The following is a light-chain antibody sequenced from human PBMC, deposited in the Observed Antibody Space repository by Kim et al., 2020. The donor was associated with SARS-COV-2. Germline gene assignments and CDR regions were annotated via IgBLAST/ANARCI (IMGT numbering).Light chain of an antibody. CDR1: SSNIGSNT. Sequence: QSVLTQPPSASGTPGQRVTISCSGSSSNIGSNTVNWYQQLPGTAPKLLIYSNNQRPSGVPDRFSGSKSGTSASLAISGLQSEDEADYYCAAWDDCLNAFYVFGTGTKVTVL. V-gene: IGLV1-44*01. J-gene: IGLJ1*01. CDR2: SNN. CDR3: AAWDDCLNAFYV.